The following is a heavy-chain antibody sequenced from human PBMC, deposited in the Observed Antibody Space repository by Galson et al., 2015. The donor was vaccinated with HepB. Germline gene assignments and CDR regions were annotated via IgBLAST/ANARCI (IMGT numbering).Heavy chain of an antibody. CDR3: ATTHGSNYYYGMDV. D-gene: IGHD2-15*01. Sequence: SVKVSCKASGYTFTGYYIQWVRQTSRQGLEWMGRINPYSNATNYVQKFHGRVTMTRDTSINTASMELNGLTSDDTAVYYCATTHGSNYYYGMDVWGQGTTVTVSS. J-gene: IGHJ6*02. CDR2: INPYSNAT. CDR1: GYTFTGYY. V-gene: IGHV1-2*06.